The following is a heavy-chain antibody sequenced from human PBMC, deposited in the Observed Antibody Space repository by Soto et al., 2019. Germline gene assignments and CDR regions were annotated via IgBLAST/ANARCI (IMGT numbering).Heavy chain of an antibody. CDR1: GGSISSGGYY. J-gene: IGHJ5*02. V-gene: IGHV4-31*03. CDR2: SYYTGMT. Sequence: QVQLQESGPGLVKPSQALSLTCTVSGGSISSGGYYWSWIRQHPGKGLEWIGYSYYTGMTYYTPSFKRRVTISVDMSKNQFSLNLNSVTVADTAVYYCARDRRGPEAAANGFDPWGQGTLVVVSS. CDR3: ARDRRGPEAAANGFDP. D-gene: IGHD6-13*01.